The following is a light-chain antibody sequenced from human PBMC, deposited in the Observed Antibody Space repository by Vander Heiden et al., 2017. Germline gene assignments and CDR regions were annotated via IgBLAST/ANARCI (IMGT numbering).Light chain of an antibody. V-gene: IGKV2-28*01. CDR1: QSLLYSNGNTY. Sequence: ETVMTQSPLSLPVTPGAPASISCRSSQSLLYSNGNTYVDWYLQKPGQSPQLLIYLVSNRASGVPDRFSGSGSGTDFTLRISRVEAEDVGVYYCMQPLHTPWTFGQGTKVEIK. CDR3: MQPLHTPWT. CDR2: LVS. J-gene: IGKJ1*01.